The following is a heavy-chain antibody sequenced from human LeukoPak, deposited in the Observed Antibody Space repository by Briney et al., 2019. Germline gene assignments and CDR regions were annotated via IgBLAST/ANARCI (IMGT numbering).Heavy chain of an antibody. J-gene: IGHJ3*02. Sequence: ASVKVSCKASGYTFTSYGISWVRQAPGQGLEWMGWINPNSGGTNYAQKFQGRVTMTRDTSISTAYMELSRLRSDDTAVYYCARAGTSSDDAFDIWGQGTMVTVSS. V-gene: IGHV1-2*02. CDR3: ARAGTSSDDAFDI. D-gene: IGHD1-1*01. CDR1: GYTFTSYG. CDR2: INPNSGGT.